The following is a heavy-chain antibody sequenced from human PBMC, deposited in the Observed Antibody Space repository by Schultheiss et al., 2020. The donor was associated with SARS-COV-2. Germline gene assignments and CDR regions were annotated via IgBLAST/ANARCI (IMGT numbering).Heavy chain of an antibody. CDR2: IKQDGSEK. V-gene: IGHV3-7*01. Sequence: GGSLRLSCAASGFTFSSYWMSWVRQAPGKGLEWVANIKQDGSEKYYVDSVKGRFTISRDNAKNSLYLQMNSLRAEDTAVYYCARGGVWNTYAHDAFDIWGQGTMVTVSS. J-gene: IGHJ3*02. D-gene: IGHD1/OR15-1a*01. CDR3: ARGGVWNTYAHDAFDI. CDR1: GFTFSSYW.